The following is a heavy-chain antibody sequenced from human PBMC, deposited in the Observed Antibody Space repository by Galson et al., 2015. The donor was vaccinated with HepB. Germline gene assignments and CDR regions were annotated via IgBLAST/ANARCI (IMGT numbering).Heavy chain of an antibody. V-gene: IGHV3-33*01. CDR2: IQHVGSPI. Sequence: SLRLSCAASGLTFRRSGMHWVRQAPGKGLEWLAVIQHVGSPIRYADSVEGRFTVSRDNSENTLHLDMNNLRAEDTAVYYCARETSRIVFHAFDIWGQGTMVTVSS. D-gene: IGHD2-21*01. CDR3: ARETSRIVFHAFDI. J-gene: IGHJ3*02. CDR1: GLTFRRSG.